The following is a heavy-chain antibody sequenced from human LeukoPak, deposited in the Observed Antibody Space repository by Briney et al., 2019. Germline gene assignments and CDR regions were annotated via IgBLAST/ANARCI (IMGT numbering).Heavy chain of an antibody. CDR2: IYYSGAT. CDR1: GGSIRRTSYY. CDR3: ARAWGDYFYYMDT. D-gene: IGHD3-16*01. V-gene: IGHV4-39*01. J-gene: IGHJ6*03. Sequence: SETLSLTCTVSGGSIRRTSYYWGWVRQPAGKGLEWIESIYYSGATYYNSSLKSRVTISLDTAMNQFSLRLSAVTAADTAVYYCARAWGDYFYYMDTWGKGTTVTVSS.